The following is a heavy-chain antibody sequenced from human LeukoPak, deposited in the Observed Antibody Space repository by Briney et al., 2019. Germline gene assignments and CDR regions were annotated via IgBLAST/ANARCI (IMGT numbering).Heavy chain of an antibody. V-gene: IGHV3-21*01. CDR1: GFTFSSYS. Sequence: GGSLRLSCAASGFTFSSYSMNWVRQAPGKGLEWVSSISSSSSYIYYADSVKGRFTISRDNAKNSLYLQMNSLRAEDTAVYYCARNGYLERRDFEYWGQGTLVTVSS. CDR3: ARNGYLERRDFEY. CDR2: ISSSSSYI. J-gene: IGHJ4*02. D-gene: IGHD1-1*01.